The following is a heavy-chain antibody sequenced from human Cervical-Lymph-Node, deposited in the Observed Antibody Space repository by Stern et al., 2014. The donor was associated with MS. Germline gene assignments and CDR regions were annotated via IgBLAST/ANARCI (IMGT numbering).Heavy chain of an antibody. D-gene: IGHD3-10*01. CDR1: GGSIYSGTYF. CDR2: INVMGSN. CDR3: ARARGVGGLFDY. J-gene: IGHJ4*02. V-gene: IGHV4-61*02. Sequence: QLQLQESGPGLVKPTQTLSLTCTVPGGSIYSGTYFWSWIRQSAGKGMEWICRINVMGSNDYNPALKCRLTMSRDTSKNQFALRLSSVTAADTAVYYCARARGVGGLFDYWCQGTLGTVSS.